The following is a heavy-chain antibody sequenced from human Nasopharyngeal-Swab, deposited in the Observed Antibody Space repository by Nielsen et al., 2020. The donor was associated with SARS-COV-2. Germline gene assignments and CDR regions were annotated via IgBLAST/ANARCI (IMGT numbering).Heavy chain of an antibody. V-gene: IGHV3-30*03. CDR3: ARDAPAHYGAFY. Sequence: GESLKISCAASGFTFSSFGMHWVRQAPGKRLEWVAFIAPDASNEYYGDSVKGRFSTSRDSSKNTLYLQMDSLRGEDTAVYYCARDAPAHYGAFYWGRGTLVTVSS. CDR1: GFTFSSFG. J-gene: IGHJ4*02. D-gene: IGHD4-17*01. CDR2: IAPDASNE.